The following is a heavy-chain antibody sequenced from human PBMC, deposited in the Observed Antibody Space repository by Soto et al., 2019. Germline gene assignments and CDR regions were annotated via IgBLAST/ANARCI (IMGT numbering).Heavy chain of an antibody. D-gene: IGHD6-6*01. V-gene: IGHV4-4*07. CDR1: GGSISSYY. Sequence: QVQLQESGPGLVKPSETLSLTCTVSGGSISSYYWSWIRQPAGKGLEWIGRIYTSGSTNYNPSLKSRVTMSVDTSKNQFSLKLSSVTAADTAVYYCARDRMYSSSPRFDPWGQGTLVTVSS. CDR3: ARDRMYSSSPRFDP. J-gene: IGHJ5*02. CDR2: IYTSGST.